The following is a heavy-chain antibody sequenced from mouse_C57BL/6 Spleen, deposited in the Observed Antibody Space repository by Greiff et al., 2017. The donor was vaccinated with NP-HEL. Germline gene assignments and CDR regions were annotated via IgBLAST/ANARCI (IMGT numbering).Heavy chain of an antibody. CDR1: GYTFTSYW. V-gene: IGHV1-61*01. CDR2: IYPSDSET. Sequence: QVQLQQPGAELVRPGSSVKLSCKASGYTFTSYWMDWVKQRPGQGLEWIGNIYPSDSETHYNQKFKDKATLTVDKSSSTAYMQLSSLTSEDSAVYYCARLIYYDYDEGYWGQGTTLTVSS. J-gene: IGHJ2*01. CDR3: ARLIYYDYDEGY. D-gene: IGHD2-4*01.